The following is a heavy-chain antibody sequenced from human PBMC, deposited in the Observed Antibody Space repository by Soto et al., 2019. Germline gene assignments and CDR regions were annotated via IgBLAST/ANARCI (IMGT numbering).Heavy chain of an antibody. CDR1: GFTFSNAW. D-gene: IGHD3-10*01. V-gene: IGHV3-15*01. Sequence: PGGSLRLSCSASGFTFSNAWMSWVRQAPGKGLEWVGRIKSKTDGGTTDYAAPVKGRFTISRDDSKNTLYLQMNSLKTEDTAVYYCTTDWESEANYYGSGSYYIAPMSIDYWGQGTLVTVSS. CDR2: IKSKTDGGTT. CDR3: TTDWESEANYYGSGSYYIAPMSIDY. J-gene: IGHJ4*02.